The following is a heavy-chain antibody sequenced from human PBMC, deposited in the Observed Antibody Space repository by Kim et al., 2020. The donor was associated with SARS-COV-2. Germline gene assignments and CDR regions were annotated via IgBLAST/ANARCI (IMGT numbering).Heavy chain of an antibody. D-gene: IGHD6-13*01. CDR3: TRRAAAPAVYFDP. CDR1: GGSVSTVNNY. CDR2: IYYNGNT. J-gene: IGHJ5*02. Sequence: SETLSLTCTVSGGSVSTVNNYWGWIRQSPEKGLEWIGSIYYNGNTYYNLSLKSRVTMSVDRSKNQFSLNLSSVTAADTSVYYCTRRAAAPAVYFDPWGQG. V-gene: IGHV4-39*01.